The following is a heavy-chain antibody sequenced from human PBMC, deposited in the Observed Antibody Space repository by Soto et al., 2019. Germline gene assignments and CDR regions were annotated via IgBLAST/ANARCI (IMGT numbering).Heavy chain of an antibody. D-gene: IGHD6-6*01. J-gene: IGHJ4*02. CDR3: ASGSHVPHY. CDR1: GGSISSGGYS. CDR2: ISHSGST. V-gene: IGHV4-30-2*01. Sequence: QLQLQESGSGLLKPSQTLSLTCAVSGGSISSGGYSCSCIRQPPGKGLEWIGYISHSGSTYYNPSLKSRVTISVDRSKNQFSLKLSSVTAADTAMYYCASGSHVPHYWGQGTLVTGSS.